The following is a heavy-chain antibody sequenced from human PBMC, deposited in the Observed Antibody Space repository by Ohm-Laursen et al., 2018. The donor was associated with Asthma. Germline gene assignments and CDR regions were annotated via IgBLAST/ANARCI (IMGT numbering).Heavy chain of an antibody. J-gene: IGHJ4*02. V-gene: IGHV4-31*03. Sequence: TLSLTCTVSGASITSAPYYWNWIRQHPGKGLEWIGYIYYSGSTYYNPSLKSRVTISIDTSKNQLSLKLSSVTAADTAVYYCARSLQSYGSGSPGDYWGQGTLVTVSS. D-gene: IGHD3-10*01. CDR1: GASITSAPYY. CDR3: ARSLQSYGSGSPGDY. CDR2: IYYSGST.